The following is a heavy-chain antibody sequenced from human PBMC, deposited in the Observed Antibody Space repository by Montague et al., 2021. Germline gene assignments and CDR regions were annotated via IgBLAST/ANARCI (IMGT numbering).Heavy chain of an antibody. CDR3: VKGRSRLDY. CDR1: GFTFSAYG. V-gene: IGHV3-23*03. CDR2: IHYGGAI. D-gene: IGHD6-13*01. Sequence: SLRLSCAASGFTFSAYGMTWVWQAPGKGLEWVAVIHYGGAIYADSVKGRFTISRDDSKNMLYLQMNSLRAEDTALYYCVKGRSRLDYWGQGTLVTVSS. J-gene: IGHJ4*02.